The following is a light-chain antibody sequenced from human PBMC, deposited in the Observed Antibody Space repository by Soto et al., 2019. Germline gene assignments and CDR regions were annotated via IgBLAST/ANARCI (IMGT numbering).Light chain of an antibody. CDR1: QDISHS. CDR3: QNDNSAPHT. CDR2: AIS. J-gene: IGKJ4*01. Sequence: DIQMTQSPSSLSASVGDRVTITCRASQDISHSLAWYQQKPGKVPKVLISAISILQSGVPVRFSGSGSGTGCTLTVSILQPEDVATYYCQNDNSAPHTFGGGTKVDI. V-gene: IGKV1-27*01.